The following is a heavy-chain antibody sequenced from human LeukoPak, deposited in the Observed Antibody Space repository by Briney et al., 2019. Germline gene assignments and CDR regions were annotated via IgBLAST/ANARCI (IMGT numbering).Heavy chain of an antibody. D-gene: IGHD4-17*01. J-gene: IGHJ5*02. Sequence: PSETLSLTCTVSGDSISSSSYYWGWIRQPPGKGLEWIGSIYYSGSTYYNPSLKSRVTISVDTSKNQFSLKLSSVTAADTAVYYCARYHDYGDYGHWFDPWGQGTLVTVSS. CDR3: ARYHDYGDYGHWFDP. V-gene: IGHV4-39*07. CDR2: IYYSGST. CDR1: GDSISSSSYY.